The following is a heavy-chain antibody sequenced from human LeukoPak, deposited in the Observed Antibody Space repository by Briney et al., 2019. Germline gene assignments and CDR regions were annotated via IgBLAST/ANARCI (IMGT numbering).Heavy chain of an antibody. V-gene: IGHV4-39*01. J-gene: IGHJ5*02. D-gene: IGHD1-26*01. CDR1: GGSITSASYY. Sequence: SETLSLTCTVSGGSITSASYYWGWVRQPPGKGLEWIGSIYYSGNSYNNPSLKGRVAISIDTSTSQFSLELRSVTAADTAVYFCARGPLYTESFARTWFDAWGRGTVVTVSS. CDR3: ARGPLYTESFARTWFDA. CDR2: IYYSGNS.